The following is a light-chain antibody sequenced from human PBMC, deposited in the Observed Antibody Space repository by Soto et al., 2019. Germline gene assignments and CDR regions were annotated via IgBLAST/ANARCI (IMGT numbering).Light chain of an antibody. Sequence: QSVLTQPPSVTGAPGQRVTISCTGSHSDIGAGYGVHWYQQFPHSAPKLLIYDTTNRPSGVPDRFSGSTFGTAASLAISGLRSEDEAYYYCTSWDDSLNGPLFGGGTKLTVL. CDR1: HSDIGAGYG. V-gene: IGLV1-40*01. CDR2: DTT. J-gene: IGLJ3*02. CDR3: TSWDDSLNGPL.